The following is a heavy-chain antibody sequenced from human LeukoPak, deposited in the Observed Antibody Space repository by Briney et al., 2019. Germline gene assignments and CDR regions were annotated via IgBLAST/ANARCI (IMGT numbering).Heavy chain of an antibody. D-gene: IGHD6-13*01. V-gene: IGHV3-64*01. CDR3: ARDLRGPGIAAAGNYYYYGMDV. CDR1: GFTFSSYA. J-gene: IGHJ6*02. Sequence: PGGSLRLSCAASGFTFSSYAMHWVRQAPGKGLEYVSAISSNGGSIYYANSVKGRFTISRDNSKNTLYLQMGSLRAEDMAVYYCARDLRGPGIAAAGNYYYYGMDVWGQGTTVTVSS. CDR2: ISSNGGSI.